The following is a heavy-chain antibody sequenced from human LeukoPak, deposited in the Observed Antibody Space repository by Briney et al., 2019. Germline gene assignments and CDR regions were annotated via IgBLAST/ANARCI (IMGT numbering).Heavy chain of an antibody. CDR2: INWNGGST. D-gene: IGHD3-22*01. Sequence: PGGSLRLSYAASGFTFDYYGMSWVRQAPGKGLEWVSGINWNGGSTGYADSVKGRFTISRDNAKNSLYLQMNSLRAEDTALYYCARWHYYDSSGYYGGYYFDYWGQGTLVSVSS. J-gene: IGHJ4*02. CDR1: GFTFDYYG. CDR3: ARWHYYDSSGYYGGYYFDY. V-gene: IGHV3-20*03.